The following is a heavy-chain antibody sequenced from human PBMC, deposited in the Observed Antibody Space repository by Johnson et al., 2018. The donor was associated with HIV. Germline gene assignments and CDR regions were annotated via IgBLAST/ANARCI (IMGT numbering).Heavy chain of an antibody. D-gene: IGHD1-14*01. V-gene: IGHV3-30*04. CDR2: ISYDGSNK. CDR1: GITFSSYA. Sequence: QVQLVESGGGLVQPGGSLRLSCAASGITFSSYAIHWVRQAPGKGLEWVAVISYDGSNKYYADSVKGRFTISRDNAKNSLYLQMNSLRAEDTAVYYCARPTKPGDAFDIWGQGTMVTVSS. CDR3: ARPTKPGDAFDI. J-gene: IGHJ3*02.